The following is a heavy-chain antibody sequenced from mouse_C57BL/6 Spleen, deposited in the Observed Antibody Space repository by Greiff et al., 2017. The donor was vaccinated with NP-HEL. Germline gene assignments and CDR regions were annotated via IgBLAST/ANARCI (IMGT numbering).Heavy chain of an antibody. Sequence: SGPELVKPGASVKMSCKASGYTFTSYVMHWVKQKPGQGLEWIGYIYPYNDGTKYNEKFKGKATLTSDKSSSTSYMELSSLTSEDSAVYYCAIYYGSSYPYYYAMDYWGQGTSVTVSS. J-gene: IGHJ4*01. CDR3: AIYYGSSYPYYYAMDY. CDR2: IYPYNDGT. CDR1: GYTFTSYV. D-gene: IGHD1-1*01. V-gene: IGHV1-14*01.